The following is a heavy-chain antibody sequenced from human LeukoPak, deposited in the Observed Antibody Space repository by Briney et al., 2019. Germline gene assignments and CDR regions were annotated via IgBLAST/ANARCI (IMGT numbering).Heavy chain of an antibody. CDR2: ISGSGGST. CDR3: AKPDIVVVPAAMGAFDI. J-gene: IGHJ3*02. V-gene: IGHV3-23*01. D-gene: IGHD2-2*01. CDR1: GFTFSSYG. Sequence: GGSLRLSCAASGFTFSSYGMHWVRQAPGKGLEWVSAISGSGGSTYYADSVKGRFTISRDNSKNTLYLQMNSLRAEDTAVYYCAKPDIVVVPAAMGAFDIWGQGTMVTVSS.